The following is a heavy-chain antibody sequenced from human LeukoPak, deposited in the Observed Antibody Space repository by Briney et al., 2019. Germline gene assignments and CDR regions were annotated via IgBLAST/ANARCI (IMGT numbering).Heavy chain of an antibody. D-gene: IGHD2-15*01. CDR2: ISGSGGST. CDR3: TGYCSGGSCFVDWFDP. Sequence: GGSLTLSCAASGFTFSSYAMSWVRQAPGKGLEWVSAISGSGGSTYYADSVKGRFTISRDNSKNTLYLQMNSLRAEDTAVYYCTGYCSGGSCFVDWFDPWGQGTLVTVSS. V-gene: IGHV3-23*01. CDR1: GFTFSSYA. J-gene: IGHJ5*02.